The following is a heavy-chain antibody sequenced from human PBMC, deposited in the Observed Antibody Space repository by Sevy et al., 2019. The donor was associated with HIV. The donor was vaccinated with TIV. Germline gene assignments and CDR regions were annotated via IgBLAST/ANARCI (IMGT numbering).Heavy chain of an antibody. Sequence: ASVKVSCKTSGYTFTGYFMHWVRQAPGQGLEWMGVINPSGGSTTFAQRFQGRVTMTRDTSTSTVYMEVRSPRSEDTAVYYCARDGTSGLNFWGQGTLVTVSS. CDR2: INPSGGST. CDR3: ARDGTSGLNF. V-gene: IGHV1-46*01. CDR1: GYTFTGYF. J-gene: IGHJ4*02. D-gene: IGHD2-8*02.